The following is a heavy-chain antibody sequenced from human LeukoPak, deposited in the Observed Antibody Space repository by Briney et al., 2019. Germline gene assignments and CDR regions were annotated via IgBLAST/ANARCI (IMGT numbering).Heavy chain of an antibody. CDR1: GGSNSSSSYY. J-gene: IGHJ4*02. Sequence: PSETLSLTCTVSGGSNSSSSYYWGWIRQPPGKGLEWIGSIYYSGSTYYNPSLKSRVTISVDTSKNQFSLKLSSVTAADTAVYYCASSEGERVEYYHSGGYYFDYWGQGTLVTVSS. CDR2: IYYSGST. V-gene: IGHV4-39*07. CDR3: ASSEGERVEYYHSGGYYFDY. D-gene: IGHD3-3*01.